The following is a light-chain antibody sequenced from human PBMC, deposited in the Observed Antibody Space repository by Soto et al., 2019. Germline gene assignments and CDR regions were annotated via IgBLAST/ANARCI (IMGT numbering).Light chain of an antibody. CDR2: VAS. CDR3: QQYGTPPRT. V-gene: IGKV3-15*01. CDR1: HSISNQ. J-gene: IGKJ1*01. Sequence: ERVMTQSPAPMSLSPGARATPSLRTNHSISNQVAWYQQKPGQPPRLILYVASTTATGIPVRFSGSGFAKEFILTVSRLEPEDVAVYYCQQYGTPPRTFGRGTKVDIK.